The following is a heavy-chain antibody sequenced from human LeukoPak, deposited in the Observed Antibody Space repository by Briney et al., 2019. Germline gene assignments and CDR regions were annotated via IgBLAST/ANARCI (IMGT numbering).Heavy chain of an antibody. CDR1: GFTFSSYG. V-gene: IGHV3-30*02. CDR2: IQYDGSKK. Sequence: GGSLRLSCAASGFTFSSYGLHWVRQAPGKGLEWVAFIQYDGSKKYYADSVKGRFTISRDNAKNSLYLQMNSLRAEDTAVYYCAREPRGYAFDIWGQGTMVTVSS. CDR3: AREPRGYAFDI. J-gene: IGHJ3*02.